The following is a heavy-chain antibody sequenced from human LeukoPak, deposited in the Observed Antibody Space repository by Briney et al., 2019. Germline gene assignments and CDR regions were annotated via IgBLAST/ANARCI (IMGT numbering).Heavy chain of an antibody. Sequence: SETLSLTCTVSGGSISSSSYYWSWIRQPPGKGLEWIGYIYYSGSTNYNPSLKSRVTISVDTSKNQFSLKLSSVTAADTAVYYCARDDDYGALDVWGKGTTVTVSS. CDR2: IYYSGST. V-gene: IGHV4-61*01. J-gene: IGHJ6*04. CDR3: ARDDDYGALDV. D-gene: IGHD4-17*01. CDR1: GGSISSSSYY.